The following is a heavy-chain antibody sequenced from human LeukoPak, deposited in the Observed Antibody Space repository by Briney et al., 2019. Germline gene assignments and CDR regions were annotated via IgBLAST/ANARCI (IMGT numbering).Heavy chain of an antibody. V-gene: IGHV4-59*08. D-gene: IGHD3-9*01. CDR1: GGSISSYY. CDR3: ARFDDILTGYQDY. Sequence: SETLSLTSTVSGGSISSYYRSWIRQPPGKGLQWIGYIFYSGSTNYNPSLKSRVIISVDTSKNQFSLKLSSVTAAGTAVYYCARFDDILTGYQDYWGQGTLVTVSS. CDR2: IFYSGST. J-gene: IGHJ4*02.